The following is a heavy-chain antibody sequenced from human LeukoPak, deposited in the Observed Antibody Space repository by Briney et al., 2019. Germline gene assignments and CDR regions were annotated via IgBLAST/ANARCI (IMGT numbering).Heavy chain of an antibody. CDR2: IYYSGST. CDR3: AREGRAGTTGWYYYYGMDV. CDR1: GGSISSYY. D-gene: IGHD1-1*01. V-gene: IGHV4-59*01. Sequence: SETLSLTCTVSGGSISSYYWSWIRQPPGKGLEWIGYIYYSGSTNHNPSLNSRVTISVDTSKNRFSLKLSSVTAADTAVYYCAREGRAGTTGWYYYYGMDVWGQGTTVTVSS. J-gene: IGHJ6*02.